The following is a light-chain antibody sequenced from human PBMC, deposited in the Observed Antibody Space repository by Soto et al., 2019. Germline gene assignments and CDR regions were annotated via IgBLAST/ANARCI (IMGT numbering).Light chain of an antibody. CDR2: GAS. Sequence: VTTQSPATLSASPGESSTLSCRASQSVSSNLAWYQQRPGQPPRLLIYGASTRAAGISARFSGSGSGTEFTLTISSLQSEDFAVYYCQQSSNWPRTFGQGTKVDIK. CDR3: QQSSNWPRT. V-gene: IGKV3-15*01. J-gene: IGKJ1*01. CDR1: QSVSSN.